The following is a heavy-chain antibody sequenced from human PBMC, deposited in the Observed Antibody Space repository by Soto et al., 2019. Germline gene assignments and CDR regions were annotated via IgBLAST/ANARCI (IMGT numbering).Heavy chain of an antibody. CDR1: GGSFTNFY. CDR2: IYYNGNT. J-gene: IGHJ4*02. CDR3: ARALRGDY. Sequence: QVQLQESGPGLVKPSETLSLTCTVSGGSFTNFYWTWVRQSPGKGLEWIGYIYYNGNTNYNPSLKSRVTMSVDMSKNQFSLKLTSVTADDTAIYYCARALRGDYWGQGTLVTVSS. V-gene: IGHV4-59*01.